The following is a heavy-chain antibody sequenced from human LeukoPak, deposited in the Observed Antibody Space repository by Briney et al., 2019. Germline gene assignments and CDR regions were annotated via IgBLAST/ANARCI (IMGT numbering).Heavy chain of an antibody. CDR1: GGSFSNYY. J-gene: IGHJ6*03. V-gene: IGHV4-34*01. Sequence: PSETLSLTCAVYGGSFSNYYWSWIRQPPGKGLEWIGEINDSGRINYNPSLMSRVTISVDTSKNQFSLRLNSVTATDTAVYYCARRWNYGRNYYIDVWGKGATVSVSS. CDR2: INDSGRI. D-gene: IGHD1-7*01. CDR3: ARRWNYGRNYYIDV.